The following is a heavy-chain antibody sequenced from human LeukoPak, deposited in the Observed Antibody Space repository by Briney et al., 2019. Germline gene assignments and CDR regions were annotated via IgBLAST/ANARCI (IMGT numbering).Heavy chain of an antibody. Sequence: PSETLSLTCTVSGGSISSGGYSWSWIPQHPGQGLEWIGYIYYSGTTYANSSLKRRVISSVDTNKTQFSLKLSLGTAADTAVYFCARSPLSKRLGELSWAFDIWGQGTMVTVSS. D-gene: IGHD3-16*02. CDR3: ARSPLSKRLGELSWAFDI. CDR2: IYYSGTT. J-gene: IGHJ3*02. V-gene: IGHV4-31*03. CDR1: GGSISSGGYS.